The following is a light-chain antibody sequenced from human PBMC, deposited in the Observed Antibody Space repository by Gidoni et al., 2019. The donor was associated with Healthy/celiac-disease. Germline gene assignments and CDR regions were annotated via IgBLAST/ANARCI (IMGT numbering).Light chain of an antibody. V-gene: IGKV3-11*01. CDR3: QQRSYWPPLT. CDR2: DAS. CDR1: QSVSSY. J-gene: IGKJ4*01. Sequence: EVVLTQSPATLSLSPGERATLSCRASQSVSSYLVWYQQKPGQAPRLLIYDASNRATGIPARFSGSGSGTDFTLTISSLEPEDFAVYYCQQRSYWPPLTFGGGTKVEIK.